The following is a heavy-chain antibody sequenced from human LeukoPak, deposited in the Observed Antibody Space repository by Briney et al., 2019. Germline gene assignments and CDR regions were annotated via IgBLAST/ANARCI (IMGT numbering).Heavy chain of an antibody. D-gene: IGHD3-9*01. CDR3: AKWGDYDVLTGYYVSDY. V-gene: IGHV3-23*01. J-gene: IGHJ4*02. CDR1: GFTFSNYA. CDR2: ITGSGGNT. Sequence: GGSLRLSCAASGFTFSNYAMSWVRQAPGKGLERVSAITGSGGNTYYADSVKGRFTISRDNSKNTVFLQMNSLRAEDTAVYYCAKWGDYDVLTGYYVSDYWGQGTLDTVSS.